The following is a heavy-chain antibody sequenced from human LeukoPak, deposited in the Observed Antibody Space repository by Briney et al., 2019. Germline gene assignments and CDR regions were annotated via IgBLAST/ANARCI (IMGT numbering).Heavy chain of an antibody. Sequence: PSETLSLTCAVYGGSFSGYYWSWIRQPPGKGLEWIGEINHSGSTNYNPSLKSRVTISVDTSKNQFSLKLSSVTAADTAVYYCARSGGSYSSAFDIWGQGQWSPSLQ. CDR3: ARSGGSYSSAFDI. V-gene: IGHV4-34*01. D-gene: IGHD1-26*01. CDR1: GGSFSGYY. J-gene: IGHJ3*02. CDR2: INHSGST.